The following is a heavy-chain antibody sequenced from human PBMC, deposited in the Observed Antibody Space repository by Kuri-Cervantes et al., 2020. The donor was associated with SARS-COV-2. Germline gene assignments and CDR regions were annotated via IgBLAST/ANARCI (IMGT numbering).Heavy chain of an antibody. CDR1: GFTFSSYS. CDR2: IKQDGSEK. Sequence: GGSLRLSCAASGFTFSSYSMNWVRQAPGKGLEWVANIKQDGSEKYYVDSVKGRFTISRDNAKNSLYLQMNSLRAEDTAVYYCAKTYGSGSYDAFDIWGQGPMVTVSS. CDR3: AKTYGSGSYDAFDI. V-gene: IGHV3-7*01. D-gene: IGHD3-10*01. J-gene: IGHJ3*02.